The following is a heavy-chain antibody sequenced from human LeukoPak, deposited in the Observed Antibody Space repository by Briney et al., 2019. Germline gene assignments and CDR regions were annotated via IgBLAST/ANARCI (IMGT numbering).Heavy chain of an antibody. CDR1: GFTFSSYG. Sequence: QPGRSLRLSCAASGFTFSSYGMHWVRQAPGKGLEWVAVIWYDGSNKYYADSVKGRFTISRDNSKNTLYLQMNSLRAEDTAVYYCATLPDSSGYYYYGMDVWGQGTTVTVSS. CDR3: ATLPDSSGYYYYGMDV. V-gene: IGHV3-33*01. D-gene: IGHD6-19*01. CDR2: IWYDGSNK. J-gene: IGHJ6*02.